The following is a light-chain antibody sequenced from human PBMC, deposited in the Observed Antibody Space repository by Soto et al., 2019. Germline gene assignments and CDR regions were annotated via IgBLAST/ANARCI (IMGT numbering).Light chain of an antibody. J-gene: IGKJ1*01. CDR3: QQYHIYSGT. V-gene: IGKV1-5*01. CDR1: QSITTW. Sequence: DIQMTQSPSTASAYVGDSVTITCRASQSITTWLAWYQQRPGKAPKLLIYDVSSLQSWVPSRFSGSGSGTKFTLTINRLQPDDFATYYCQQYHIYSGTFGQGTKVDIK. CDR2: DVS.